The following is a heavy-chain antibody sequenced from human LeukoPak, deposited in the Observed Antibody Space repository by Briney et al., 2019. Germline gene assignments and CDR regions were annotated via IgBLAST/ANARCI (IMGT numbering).Heavy chain of an antibody. CDR3: ARGVGAKIVVVPAANPNWFDP. V-gene: IGHV4-30-2*01. D-gene: IGHD2-2*01. J-gene: IGHJ5*02. Sequence: SETLSLTCTVSGGSISSGGYYWSWIRQPPGKGLEWVGYIYHSGSTYYNPSLKSRVTISVDRSKNQFSLKLSSVTAADTAVYYCARGVGAKIVVVPAANPNWFDPWGQGTLVTVSS. CDR1: GGSISSGGYY. CDR2: IYHSGST.